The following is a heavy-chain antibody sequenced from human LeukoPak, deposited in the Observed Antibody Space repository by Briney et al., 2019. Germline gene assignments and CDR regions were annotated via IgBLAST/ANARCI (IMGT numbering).Heavy chain of an antibody. Sequence: GGSLRLSCAASGFTFSSYGMHWVRQAPGKGLEWVAVIWYDGSNKYYADSVKGRFTISRDNSKNTLYLQMNSLRAEDTAVYYCARDVSSSPMYYYYGMDVWGQGTTVTVSS. V-gene: IGHV3-33*01. D-gene: IGHD5/OR15-5a*01. CDR3: ARDVSSSPMYYYYGMDV. CDR2: IWYDGSNK. CDR1: GFTFSSYG. J-gene: IGHJ6*02.